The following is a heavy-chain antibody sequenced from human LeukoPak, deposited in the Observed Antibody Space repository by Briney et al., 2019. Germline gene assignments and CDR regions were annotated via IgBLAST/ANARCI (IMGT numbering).Heavy chain of an antibody. CDR3: AGRRWFIAARPFDY. J-gene: IGHJ4*02. CDR2: IYYSGST. V-gene: IGHV4-59*12. Sequence: SETLSLTCTVSGGSISSYYWSWIRQPPGKGLEWIGYIYYSGSTNYNPSLKSRVTISVDTSKNQFSLKLSSVTAADTAVYYCAGRRWFIAARPFDYWGQGTLVTVSS. CDR1: GGSISSYY. D-gene: IGHD6-6*01.